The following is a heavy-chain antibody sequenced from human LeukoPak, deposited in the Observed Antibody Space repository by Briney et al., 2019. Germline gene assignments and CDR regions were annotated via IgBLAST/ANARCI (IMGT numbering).Heavy chain of an antibody. D-gene: IGHD2-15*01. CDR1: GFTFTVSS. V-gene: IGHV3-48*02. Sequence: GGSLRLSCAASGFTFTVSSMNCVRQAPGKGLEWVSYISGRDTSTYYADSVKGRFTISRDNARNSLYLQMNSLRDEDTAVYYCARDFQWSFDYWGQGTLVIVSS. CDR2: ISGRDTST. CDR3: ARDFQWSFDY. J-gene: IGHJ4*02.